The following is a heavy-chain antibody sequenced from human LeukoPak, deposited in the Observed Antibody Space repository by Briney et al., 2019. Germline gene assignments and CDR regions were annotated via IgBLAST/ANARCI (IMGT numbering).Heavy chain of an antibody. D-gene: IGHD3-9*01. CDR3: VKEGLVLRYFDWFRGSYYFDY. CDR1: GFTVSSNY. V-gene: IGHV3-53*05. Sequence: GGSLRLSCAASGFTVSSNYMSWVRQAPGKGLEWVSVIYSGGSTYYADSVKGRFTISRDNSKNTLYLQMSSLRAEDTAVYYCVKEGLVLRYFDWFRGSYYFDYWGQGTLVTVSS. J-gene: IGHJ4*02. CDR2: IYSGGST.